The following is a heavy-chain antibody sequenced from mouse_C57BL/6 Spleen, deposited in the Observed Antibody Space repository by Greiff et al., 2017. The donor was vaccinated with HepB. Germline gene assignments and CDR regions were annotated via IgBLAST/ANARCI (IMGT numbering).Heavy chain of an antibody. V-gene: IGHV14-3*01. CDR3: ARPYYGNYYFDY. J-gene: IGHJ2*01. CDR2: IDPANGNT. Sequence: VQLKQSVAELVRPGASVKLSCTASGFTIKNTYMHWVKQRPEQGLEWIGRIDPANGNTKYAAKFQGKATITADTSSNTAYLQLSSLTSEDTAIYYCARPYYGNYYFDYWGQGTTLTVSS. D-gene: IGHD2-10*01. CDR1: GFTIKNTY.